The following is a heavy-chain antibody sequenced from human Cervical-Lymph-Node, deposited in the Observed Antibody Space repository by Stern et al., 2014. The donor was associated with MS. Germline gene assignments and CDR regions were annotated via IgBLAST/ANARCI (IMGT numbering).Heavy chain of an antibody. CDR3: ATSAGFYSAMDV. D-gene: IGHD2-21*01. CDR1: GGTFSNSA. CDR2: ISPSFGTA. Sequence: QVQLVQSGAEVKKPGSSVKVSCKTSGGTFSNSAFSWIRQAPGQGLEWMGAISPSFGTATYAQRFQDRVTISAHESTNTAFMELSSLRSEDTAVYYCATSAGFYSAMDVWGQGTAVTVSS. V-gene: IGHV1-69*01. J-gene: IGHJ6*02.